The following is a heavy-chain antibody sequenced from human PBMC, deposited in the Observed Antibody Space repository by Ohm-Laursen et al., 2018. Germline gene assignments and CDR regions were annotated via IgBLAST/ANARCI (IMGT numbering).Heavy chain of an antibody. CDR1: GFTFSSYE. CDR2: ISTSGNTI. D-gene: IGHD3-16*02. CDR3: ARTMFGGVIVVDY. Sequence: SLRLSCTASGFTFSSYEMNWVRQAPGKGLEWVSYISTSGNTISYADSVKGRFTISRDNAKNSLYLKMNSLRAEDTAVYYCARTMFGGVIVVDYWGQGTLVTVSS. V-gene: IGHV3-48*03. J-gene: IGHJ4*02.